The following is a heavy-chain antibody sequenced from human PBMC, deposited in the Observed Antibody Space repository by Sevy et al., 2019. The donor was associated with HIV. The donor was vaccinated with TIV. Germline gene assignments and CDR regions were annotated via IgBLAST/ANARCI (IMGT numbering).Heavy chain of an antibody. CDR2: FDPEDGET. CDR3: ATGLPGEYVDCSSCYSDYFAY. V-gene: IGHV1-24*01. Sequence: GSLKISCKVSGYTLIEFSMHWVRQAPGKGLEWMGGFDPEDGETIYAQRFQGRVTMTEDTSTDTSYMELSSLRSEDTAVYYCATGLPGEYVDCSSCYSDYFAYWGQGTLVTVSS. CDR1: GYTLIEFS. J-gene: IGHJ4*02. D-gene: IGHD2-15*01.